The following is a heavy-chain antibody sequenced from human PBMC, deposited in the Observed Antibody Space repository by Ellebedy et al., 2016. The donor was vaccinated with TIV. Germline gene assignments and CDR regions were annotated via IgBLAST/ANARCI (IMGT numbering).Heavy chain of an antibody. V-gene: IGHV4-59*01. CDR3: AMGVWQQPVSYAFDI. Sequence: MPSETLSLTCTVSGGSISPYYWSWIRQPPGKGLEWIGYISYSGSTNYSPSIQSRVTISVDTSKNQFPLKLSSVTAADTAVYYCAMGVWQQPVSYAFDIWGQGTMVTVSS. CDR1: GGSISPYY. J-gene: IGHJ3*02. D-gene: IGHD6-13*01. CDR2: ISYSGST.